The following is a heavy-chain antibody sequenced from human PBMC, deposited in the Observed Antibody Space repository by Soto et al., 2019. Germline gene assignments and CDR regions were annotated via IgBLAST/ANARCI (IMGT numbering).Heavy chain of an antibody. Sequence: SVTLSVSWSVVGGSSIGYCGRWIRQPPGKGLEWIGYIYYSGSTNYNPSLKSRVTISVDTSKNQFSLKLSSVTAADTAVYYCARGQWVLDVWGKGTTVTVSS. D-gene: IGHD6-19*01. J-gene: IGHJ6*04. CDR2: IYYSGST. V-gene: IGHV4-59*12. CDR1: GGSSIGYC. CDR3: ARGQWVLDV.